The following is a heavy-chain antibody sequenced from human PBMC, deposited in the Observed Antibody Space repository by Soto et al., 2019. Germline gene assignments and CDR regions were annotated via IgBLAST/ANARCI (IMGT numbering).Heavy chain of an antibody. Sequence: EVQLVESGGGLVQPGRSLRLSCAASGFTFDDYAMHWVRQAPGKGLEWVSGISWNSGSIGYADSVKGRFTISRDNAKNSLYLQMNSLRAEDTASYYCAKDMTDWNEGGYDYWGQGTLVTVSS. J-gene: IGHJ4*02. CDR3: AKDMTDWNEGGYDY. CDR1: GFTFDDYA. V-gene: IGHV3-9*01. CDR2: ISWNSGSI. D-gene: IGHD1-1*01.